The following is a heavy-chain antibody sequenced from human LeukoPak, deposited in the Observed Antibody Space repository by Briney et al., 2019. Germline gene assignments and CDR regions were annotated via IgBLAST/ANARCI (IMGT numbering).Heavy chain of an antibody. Sequence: PSETLSLTCTVSGGSISSSSYYWGWIRQPPGKGLEWIGSIYYSGSTYYNPSLKSRVTISVDTSKNQFSLKLSSVTAADTAVYYCAILPFSHFDYWGQGTLVTVSS. CDR1: GGSISSSSYY. CDR2: IYYSGST. CDR3: AILPFSHFDY. V-gene: IGHV4-39*07. J-gene: IGHJ4*02.